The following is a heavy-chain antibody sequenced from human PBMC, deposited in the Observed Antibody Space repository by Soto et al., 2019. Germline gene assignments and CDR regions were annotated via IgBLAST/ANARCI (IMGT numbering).Heavy chain of an antibody. Sequence: QVQLQQWGAGLLKPSETLSLTGAVYGGSFSGYYWSWIRQPPGKGLEWIGEINHSGSTNYNPSIKSRVTISVDTSKNQFSLKLSSVTAADTAVYYCARGRSGYCSGGSCLDLDYWGQGTLVTVSS. V-gene: IGHV4-34*01. D-gene: IGHD2-15*01. CDR2: INHSGST. CDR1: GGSFSGYY. J-gene: IGHJ4*02. CDR3: ARGRSGYCSGGSCLDLDY.